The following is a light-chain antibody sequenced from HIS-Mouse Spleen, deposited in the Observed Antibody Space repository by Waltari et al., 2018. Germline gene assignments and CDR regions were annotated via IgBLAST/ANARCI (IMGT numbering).Light chain of an antibody. CDR2: EDN. V-gene: IGLV6-57*04. J-gene: IGLJ3*02. CDR3: QSYDSSVWV. Sequence: NFMLTQPHSVSESPGKTVTISCTRSSGSIASNYVQWYQQRPGSAPTTVIYEDNQRPSGFHDRFSGSIDSSSNSASLTISGLKTEDEADYYCQSYDSSVWVFGGGTKLTVL. CDR1: SGSIASNY.